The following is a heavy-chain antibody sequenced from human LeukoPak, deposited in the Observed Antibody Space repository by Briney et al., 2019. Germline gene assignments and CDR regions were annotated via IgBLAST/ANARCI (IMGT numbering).Heavy chain of an antibody. D-gene: IGHD3-16*01. V-gene: IGHV3-48*01. Sequence: PGGSLRLSCAASGFTFSSYSMNWVRQAPGKGLEWVSYISSSSSTIYYADSVKGRFTISRDNSKNTLYLQMNSLRAEDTAVYYCARAGGVLLRGGYFDYWGQGTLVSVSS. CDR1: GFTFSSYS. CDR2: ISSSSSTI. J-gene: IGHJ4*02. CDR3: ARAGGVLLRGGYFDY.